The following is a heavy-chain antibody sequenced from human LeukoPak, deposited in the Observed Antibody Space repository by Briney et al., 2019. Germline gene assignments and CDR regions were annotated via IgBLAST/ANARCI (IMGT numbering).Heavy chain of an antibody. Sequence: GRSLRLSCAASGFTFTGYDMHWVRQAPGKGLEWVAVISYDGISKSYADFVKGRFTISRDNSKNTLYLQMNSLRADDTAVYYCAKAALAGTLRSPSTYYFDYWGQGTLVTVSS. V-gene: IGHV3-30*18. CDR3: AKAALAGTLRSPSTYYFDY. CDR2: ISYDGISK. J-gene: IGHJ4*02. CDR1: GFTFTGYD. D-gene: IGHD6-19*01.